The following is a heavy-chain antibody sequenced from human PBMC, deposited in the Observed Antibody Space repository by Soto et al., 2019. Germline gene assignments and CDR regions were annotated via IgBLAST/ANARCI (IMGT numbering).Heavy chain of an antibody. CDR2: IYYSGST. Sequence: SETLSLTCTVSGRSISSVNYYWSWIRQPPGKGLEWIGYIYYSGSTYYNPSLRSRVTISVDTSKNQFSLKLSSVTAADTAVYYCARYGSRESNRGSCYPPFDYWGQGTLVTV. V-gene: IGHV4-30-4*01. D-gene: IGHD2-15*01. CDR1: GRSISSVNYY. CDR3: ARYGSRESNRGSCYPPFDY. J-gene: IGHJ4*02.